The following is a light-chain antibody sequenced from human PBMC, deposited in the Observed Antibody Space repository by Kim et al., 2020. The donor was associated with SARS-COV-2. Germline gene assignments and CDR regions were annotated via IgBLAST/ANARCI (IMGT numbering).Light chain of an antibody. CDR3: SSYRNTNTWV. J-gene: IGLJ3*02. CDR1: SSDVGGYNY. CDR2: DVN. Sequence: GHSITISCTGTSSDVGGYNYVSWYQQHPGKAPKLMIYDVNKWPSGVSNRFSGSKSGNTASLTISGLQAEDEAEYYCSSYRNTNTWVFGGGTKLTVL. V-gene: IGLV2-14*04.